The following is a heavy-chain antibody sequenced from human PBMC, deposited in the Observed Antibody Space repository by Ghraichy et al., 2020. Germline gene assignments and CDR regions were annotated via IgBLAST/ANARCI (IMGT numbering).Heavy chain of an antibody. CDR3: ARLSYCHGNSFSTAFDL. Sequence: GGSLRLSCAASEFTFNNYWMSWVRQAPGKGLEWVANIKQDGSEKHYVDSVKGRFTISRDNAEKSLYLQMNSLRAEDTAAYYCARLSYCHGNSFSTAFDLWGQGTMVSVSS. V-gene: IGHV3-7*03. J-gene: IGHJ3*01. CDR1: EFTFNNYW. CDR2: IKQDGSEK. D-gene: IGHD2-21*02.